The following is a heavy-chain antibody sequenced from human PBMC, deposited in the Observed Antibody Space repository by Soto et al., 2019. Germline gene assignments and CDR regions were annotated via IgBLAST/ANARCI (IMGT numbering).Heavy chain of an antibody. D-gene: IGHD6-19*01. CDR3: ARDRMYSSGWYSWCDP. V-gene: IGHV1-3*01. J-gene: IGHJ5*02. Sequence: QVQLVQSGAEVKKPGASVKVSCKASGYTFTSYAMHWVRQAPGQRLEWMGWINAGNGNTKYSQKFQGRVTITRDTSASTAYMELSSLRSEDTAVYYCARDRMYSSGWYSWCDPWGQGTLVTVSS. CDR1: GYTFTSYA. CDR2: INAGNGNT.